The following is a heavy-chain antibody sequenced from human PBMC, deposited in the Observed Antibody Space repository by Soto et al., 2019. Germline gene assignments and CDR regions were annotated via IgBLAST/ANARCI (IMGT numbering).Heavy chain of an antibody. CDR2: MNPNSGDR. V-gene: IGHV1-8*01. Sequence: ASVKVSCKASGYTLSSYDINWVRQATGQGLQWMGWMNPNSGDRGYAQKFQGRVTMTGNTSISTAYMELRSLRSEDTAVYYCARGSWFGDLGNFDSGLDVWGQGTTVTVSS. J-gene: IGHJ6*02. CDR3: ARGSWFGDLGNFDSGLDV. D-gene: IGHD3-10*01. CDR1: GYTLSSYD.